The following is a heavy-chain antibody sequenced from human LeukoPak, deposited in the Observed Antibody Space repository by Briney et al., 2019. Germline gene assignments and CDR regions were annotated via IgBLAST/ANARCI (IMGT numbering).Heavy chain of an antibody. V-gene: IGHV3-53*01. Sequence: GGSLRLSCAASGFTVSRYYISWVRQAPGKGLEWVSVIYSGGSTHYADSVKGRFTISRDNSKNTLYLQMNSLRAEDTAVYYCARGDSVVTAAYWGQGTLVTVSS. D-gene: IGHD2-21*02. CDR2: IYSGGST. CDR3: ARGDSVVTAAY. J-gene: IGHJ4*02. CDR1: GFTVSRYY.